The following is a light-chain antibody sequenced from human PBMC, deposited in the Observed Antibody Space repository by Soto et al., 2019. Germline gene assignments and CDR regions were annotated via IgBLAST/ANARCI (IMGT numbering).Light chain of an antibody. Sequence: DIQMTQSPSNLSASVGDRVTITCRASQSISHFLAWYQQKPGKVPKLLIYDASNLGSGVPSRFSGSGSGTDFTLTISGLQPDDFTTYYCQQYTSYSRAFGQGTKVDLK. CDR3: QQYTSYSRA. J-gene: IGKJ1*01. CDR1: QSISHF. V-gene: IGKV1-5*01. CDR2: DAS.